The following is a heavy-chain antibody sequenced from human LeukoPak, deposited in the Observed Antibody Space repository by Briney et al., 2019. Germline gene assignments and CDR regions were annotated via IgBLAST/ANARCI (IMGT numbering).Heavy chain of an antibody. CDR3: ARCDDRGTVDY. Sequence: GGSLRLSCAASGFTFINYWMSWVRQAPGKGLEWVANINEDGREKYYVDSVKGRFAFSRDNAKSSLYLQLNSLRVEDTAVYSCARCDDRGTVDYWGQGTLVTVSS. D-gene: IGHD3-22*01. CDR2: INEDGREK. V-gene: IGHV3-7*01. CDR1: GFTFINYW. J-gene: IGHJ4*02.